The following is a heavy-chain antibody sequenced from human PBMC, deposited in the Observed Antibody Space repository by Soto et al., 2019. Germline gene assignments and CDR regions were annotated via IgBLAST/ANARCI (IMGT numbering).Heavy chain of an antibody. J-gene: IGHJ4*02. Sequence: EVQLLESGGGLIQPGGSLRLSCAASGFTFGASSMGWVRQAPWQGLEWVATVTGSATNLYYTDSVKGRFAVSRYNSRVTLYLQMNRLTAEDTAIYYCAKGGATYGFFTEDYRGEGILCTVSS. V-gene: IGHV3-23*01. CDR1: GFTFGASS. CDR2: VTGSATNL. D-gene: IGHD3-10*01. CDR3: AKGGATYGFFTEDY.